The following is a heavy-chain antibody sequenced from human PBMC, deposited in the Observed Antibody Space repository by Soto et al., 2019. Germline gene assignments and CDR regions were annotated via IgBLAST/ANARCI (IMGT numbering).Heavy chain of an antibody. CDR2: IYHSGGT. D-gene: IGHD2-2*01. CDR1: GGCIISTNW. CDR3: ARVSFAHCSSTSCSNNWFDP. V-gene: IGHV4-4*02. J-gene: IGHJ5*02. Sequence: KPSVRMSITSAPCGGCIISTNWGSWVRKPPGKGLEWIGEIYHSGGTNYNPYLKSRVTISVDKSKNQFSLKLSSVTAEDTAVYYCARVSFAHCSSTSCSNNWFDPWAHGTVVTVSS.